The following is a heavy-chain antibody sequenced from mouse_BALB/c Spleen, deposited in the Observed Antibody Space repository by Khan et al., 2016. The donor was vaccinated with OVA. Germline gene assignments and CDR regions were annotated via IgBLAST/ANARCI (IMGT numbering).Heavy chain of an antibody. CDR1: GYSFTGYF. J-gene: IGHJ2*01. D-gene: IGHD1-1*01. V-gene: IGHV1-20*02. CDR3: ARKNGSDFDY. Sequence: EVQLVESGPELVKPGASVKISCKASGYSFTGYFMNWVMQSHGKSLEWIGRINPHIGETLYNQKFKGKATLTVDESSRTVHMEIRSLASEDSAVYYCARKNGSDFDYWGQGTTLTVSS. CDR2: INPHIGET.